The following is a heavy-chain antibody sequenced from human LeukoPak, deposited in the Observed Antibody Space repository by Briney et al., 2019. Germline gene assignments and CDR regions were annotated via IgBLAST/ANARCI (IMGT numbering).Heavy chain of an antibody. CDR2: IRFDGSNK. J-gene: IGHJ6*03. CDR1: GFTFSSYG. D-gene: IGHD5-12*01. V-gene: IGHV3-30*02. CDR3: AKGGGYEAQYYYYYLDV. Sequence: GGSLRLSCAASGFTFSSYGMHWVRQAPGKGLEWVAFIRFDGSNKYYADSVKGRFTISRDNSKNTLYLQMKSLGAEDTAVYYCAKGGGYEAQYYYYYLDVWGKGTTVTISS.